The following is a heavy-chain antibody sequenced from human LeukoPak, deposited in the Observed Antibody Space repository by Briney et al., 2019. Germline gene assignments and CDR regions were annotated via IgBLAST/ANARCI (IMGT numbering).Heavy chain of an antibody. CDR1: GYSFNTYW. J-gene: IGHJ4*02. CDR2: IYPGDSDT. V-gene: IGHV5-51*01. D-gene: IGHD5-18*01. Sequence: GESLKISCEGSGYSFNTYWIGWVRQMPGKGLEWMGIIYPGDSDTRYSPSFQGQVTISADKSISTAYLQWSSLKASDTAMYYCARRMYYSYESFFDYWGQGTLVTVSS. CDR3: ARRMYYSYESFFDY.